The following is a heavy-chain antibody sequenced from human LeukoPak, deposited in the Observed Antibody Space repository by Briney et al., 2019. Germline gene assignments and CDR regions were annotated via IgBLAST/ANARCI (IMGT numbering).Heavy chain of an antibody. CDR1: GFTFSSYA. J-gene: IGHJ5*02. CDR2: ISGSGGST. CDR3: AKDNGYALRPNWFDP. Sequence: GGSLRLSCAASGFTFSSYAMSWVRQAPGRGLEWVSAISGSGGSTYYADSVKGRFTISRDNSKNTLYLQMNSLRAEDTAVYYCAKDNGYALRPNWFDPWGQGTLVTVSS. D-gene: IGHD5-12*01. V-gene: IGHV3-23*01.